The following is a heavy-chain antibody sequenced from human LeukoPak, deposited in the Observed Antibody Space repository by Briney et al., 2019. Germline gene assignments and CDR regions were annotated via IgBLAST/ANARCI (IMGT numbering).Heavy chain of an antibody. CDR3: ARARDQFYYDSSGYYP. CDR2: INPNSGGT. D-gene: IGHD3-22*01. Sequence: VSVKVSCKASGYTFTSYDINWVRQAPGQGLEWMGWINPNSGGTNYAQNFQGRVTMTRDTSISTAYMELSRLTSDDTAVYYCARARDQFYYDSSGYYPWGQGTLVTVSS. V-gene: IGHV1-2*02. CDR1: GYTFTSYD. J-gene: IGHJ5*02.